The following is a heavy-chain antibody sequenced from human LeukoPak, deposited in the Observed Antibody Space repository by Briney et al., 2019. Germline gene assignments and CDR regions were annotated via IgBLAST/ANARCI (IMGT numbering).Heavy chain of an antibody. J-gene: IGHJ4*02. CDR2: ISYDGSNK. Sequence: GGSLRLSCAASGFTFNSYGMHWVRQAPGKGLEWVAVISYDGSNKYYADSVKGRFTISRDNSKNTLYLQMNSLRAEDTAVYYCAKQDLWFGDPLFDYWGQGPLLTVSS. V-gene: IGHV3-30*18. CDR1: GFTFNSYG. D-gene: IGHD3-10*01. CDR3: AKQDLWFGDPLFDY.